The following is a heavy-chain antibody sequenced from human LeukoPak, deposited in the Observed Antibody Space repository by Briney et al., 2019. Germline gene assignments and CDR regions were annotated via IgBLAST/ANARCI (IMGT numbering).Heavy chain of an antibody. V-gene: IGHV3-48*03. Sequence: GGSLRLSCAASGFTFSSYEMTWVRQAPGKGLEWVSYISISGSTIYFADSVKGRFTVSRDNAKNSLYLQMNSLRAEDTAIYYCARTGDYYHYYMDVRGKGTTVTVSS. CDR1: GFTFSSYE. J-gene: IGHJ6*03. CDR2: ISISGSTI. CDR3: ARTGDYYHYYMDV.